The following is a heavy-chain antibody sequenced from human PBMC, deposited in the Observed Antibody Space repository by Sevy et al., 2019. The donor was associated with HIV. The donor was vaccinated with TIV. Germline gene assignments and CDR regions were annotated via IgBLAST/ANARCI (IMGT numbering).Heavy chain of an antibody. CDR3: ARQGGLVDRAFDY. CDR1: GVSISSSSYD. V-gene: IGHV4-39*01. CDR2: FFFTGST. D-gene: IGHD3-10*01. J-gene: IGHJ4*02. Sequence: SETLSLTCTVSGVSISSSSYDWGWIRQPPGKGLEWIASFFFTGSTYYNPPLKSRVTISVDTSNNQFSLKLNSVTAADTALYYCARQGGLVDRAFDYWGQGTLVTVSS.